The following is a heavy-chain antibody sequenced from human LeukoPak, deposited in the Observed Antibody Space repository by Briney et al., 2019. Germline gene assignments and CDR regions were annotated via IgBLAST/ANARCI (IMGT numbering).Heavy chain of an antibody. V-gene: IGHV3-23*01. D-gene: IGHD2-21*02. Sequence: PGGSLRLSCAASGFTFHSYAMTCVRQAPGKGLEWVSAISGSGGSTYYADSVKGRFAISRDNSWNTLFLQLNSLRAEDTAVYYCAKGSSYCGGDCFGYDWGQGTLVTVSS. CDR1: GFTFHSYA. CDR2: ISGSGGST. J-gene: IGHJ4*02. CDR3: AKGSSYCGGDCFGYD.